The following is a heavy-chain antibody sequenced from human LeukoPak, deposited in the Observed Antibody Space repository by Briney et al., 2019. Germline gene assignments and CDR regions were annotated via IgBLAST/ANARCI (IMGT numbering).Heavy chain of an antibody. CDR3: ARSSPFDY. D-gene: IGHD2-2*01. Sequence: HSGGSLRLSCAASRFTFDDYAMHWVRQAPGKGLEWVSGISLDSGDIGYADSVKGRFSISRDNAKNSLHLQMNSLRAEDTAVYYCARSSPFDYWGQGTLVTVSS. CDR1: RFTFDDYA. J-gene: IGHJ4*02. CDR2: ISLDSGDI. V-gene: IGHV3-9*01.